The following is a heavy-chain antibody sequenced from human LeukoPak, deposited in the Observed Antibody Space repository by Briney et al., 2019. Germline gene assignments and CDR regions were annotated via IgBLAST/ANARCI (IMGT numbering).Heavy chain of an antibody. D-gene: IGHD3-9*01. CDR2: IYYSGST. Sequence: SETLSLTCTVSGGSISSSSYYWGWIRQPPGKGLEWIGSIYYSGSTYYNPSLKSRVTISVDTSKNQFSLRLSSVTAADTAVYYCASPKPTFYHDDTGYYPFDYWGQGTLVTVSS. CDR3: ASPKPTFYHDDTGYYPFDY. CDR1: GGSISSSSYY. V-gene: IGHV4-39*01. J-gene: IGHJ4*02.